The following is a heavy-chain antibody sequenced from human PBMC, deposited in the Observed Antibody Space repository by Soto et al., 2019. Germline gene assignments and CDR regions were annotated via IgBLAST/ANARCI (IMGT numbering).Heavy chain of an antibody. D-gene: IGHD3-10*01. CDR1: GYTFTSYG. J-gene: IGHJ4*02. V-gene: IGHV1-18*01. CDR2: ISAYNGNT. Sequence: ASVKVSCKASGYTFTSYGISWVRQAPGQGLEWMGWISAYNGNTNYAQKLQGRVTMTTDTSTSTAYMELRSLRSDDTAVYYCARAADTYYYGSGSHPHDYWGQGTLVTVSS. CDR3: ARAADTYYYGSGSHPHDY.